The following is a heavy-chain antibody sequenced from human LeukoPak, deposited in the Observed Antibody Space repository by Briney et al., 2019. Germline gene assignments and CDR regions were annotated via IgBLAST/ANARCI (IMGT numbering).Heavy chain of an antibody. J-gene: IGHJ4*02. CDR2: IYYSGST. Sequence: SETLSLTCTVSGGSISSYHWNWIRQPPGKGLEWIGYIYYSGSTNYNPSLKSRVTISLDTSKNQLFLKLSSVTAADTAVYYCAKMGASSGYSPIDYWGQGTLVTVSS. CDR1: GGSISSYH. CDR3: AKMGASSGYSPIDY. D-gene: IGHD3-22*01. V-gene: IGHV4-59*01.